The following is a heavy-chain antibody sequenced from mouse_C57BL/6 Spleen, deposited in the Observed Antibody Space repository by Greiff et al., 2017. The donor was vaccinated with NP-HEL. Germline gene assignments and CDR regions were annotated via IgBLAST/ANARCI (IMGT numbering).Heavy chain of an antibody. J-gene: IGHJ2*01. V-gene: IGHV1-76*01. CDR2: IYPGSGNT. CDR1: GYTFTDYY. Sequence: VQLVESGAELVRPGASVKLSCKASGYTFTDYYINWVKQRPGQGLEWIARIYPGSGNTYYNEKFKGKATLTAEKSSSTAYMQLSSLTSEDSAVYFCARSEDGYYTFGYWGQGTTLTVSS. D-gene: IGHD2-3*01. CDR3: ARSEDGYYTFGY.